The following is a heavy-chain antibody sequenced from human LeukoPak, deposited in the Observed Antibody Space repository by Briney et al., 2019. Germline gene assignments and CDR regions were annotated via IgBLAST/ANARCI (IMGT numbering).Heavy chain of an antibody. CDR3: ATDRGWRTSGYYLYYFEY. Sequence: GGSLRLSCAASGFIFTNYFMSWVRQAPGKGLEWVARIKHDGSEKYYVDSVRGRFTISRDNTMNSLYLQMSSLRAEDTAVYYCATDRGWRTSGYYLYYFEYWGQGTLVTYSS. CDR1: GFIFTNYF. D-gene: IGHD3-3*01. J-gene: IGHJ4*02. CDR2: IKHDGSEK. V-gene: IGHV3-7*01.